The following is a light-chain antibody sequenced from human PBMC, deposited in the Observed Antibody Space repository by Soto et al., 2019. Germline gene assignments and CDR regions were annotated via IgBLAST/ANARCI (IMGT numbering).Light chain of an antibody. CDR3: AAWDDSLDGFYV. CDR1: SSDVGGYNY. CDR2: EVS. J-gene: IGLJ1*01. Sequence: QSVVTQPPSASGSPGQSVTISCTGTSSDVGGYNYVSWYQQHPGKAPKLMIYEVSKRPSGVPDRFSGSKSGNTASLAIGGLQSEDEADYYCAAWDDSLDGFYVFGSGTKVTVL. V-gene: IGLV2-8*01.